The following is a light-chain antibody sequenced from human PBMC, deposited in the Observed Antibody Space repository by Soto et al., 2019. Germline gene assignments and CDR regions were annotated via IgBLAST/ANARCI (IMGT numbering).Light chain of an antibody. Sequence: QSVLTQPPSVSAAPGQKVTISCSGSSSNIGKNYVAWYQQLPGTAPKLLIYENDKRSSGIPDRFSGSKSGTSATLGITGLQTGDEADYYCGTWESDLTAVFGGGTKVT. CDR2: END. CDR1: SSNIGKNY. J-gene: IGLJ2*01. V-gene: IGLV1-51*02. CDR3: GTWESDLTAV.